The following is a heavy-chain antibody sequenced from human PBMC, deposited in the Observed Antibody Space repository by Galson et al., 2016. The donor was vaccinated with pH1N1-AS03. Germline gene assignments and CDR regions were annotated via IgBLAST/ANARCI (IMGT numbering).Heavy chain of an antibody. CDR1: ASTFAHYW. CDR3: ARRISVTGREFGS. D-gene: IGHD6-19*01. V-gene: IGHV5-51*01. CDR2: MYPANFDT. J-gene: IGHJ5*01. Sequence: QSGAEVKKPGESLKISCKASASTFAHYWIVWVRQMPGKGLEWMGIMYPANFDTRYSPSCQGHVTISADTSINTAYLQWSSLRASDTAMYYCARRISVTGREFGSWGQGTLVTVSS.